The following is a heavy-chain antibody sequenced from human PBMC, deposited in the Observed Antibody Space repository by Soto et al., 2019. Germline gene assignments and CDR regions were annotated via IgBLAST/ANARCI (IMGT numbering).Heavy chain of an antibody. CDR1: GWSFRSHY. D-gene: IGHD3-3*01. V-gene: IGHV4-34*01. J-gene: IGHJ6*02. CDR2: INHRGGT. Sequence: QVQLQQWGAGLLKPSETLSLTCAVYGWSFRSHYWNWIRQPPGKWLEWIGEINHRGGTNYNPSLKSRVTISLDTSKNQLSLKMSSVTAADTAVYYCARTSVLAGWGQGTTVTVSS. CDR3: ARTSVLAG.